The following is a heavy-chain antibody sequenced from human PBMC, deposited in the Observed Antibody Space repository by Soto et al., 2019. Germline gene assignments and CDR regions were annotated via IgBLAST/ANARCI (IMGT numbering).Heavy chain of an antibody. J-gene: IGHJ6*03. Sequence: ASVKVSCKASGYTFTSYDINWVRQATGQGLEWMGWMNPNSGNTGYAQKFQGRVTMTRNTSISTAYMELSSLRSEDTAVYYCARAYCSSTSCPPYYYYMDVWGKGTKVTVSS. CDR2: MNPNSGNT. CDR3: ARAYCSSTSCPPYYYYMDV. CDR1: GYTFTSYD. V-gene: IGHV1-8*01. D-gene: IGHD2-2*01.